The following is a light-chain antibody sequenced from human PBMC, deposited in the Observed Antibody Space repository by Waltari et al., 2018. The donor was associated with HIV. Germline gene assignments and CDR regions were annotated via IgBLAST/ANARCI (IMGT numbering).Light chain of an antibody. V-gene: IGKV2-30*02. CDR1: QSLVHSDGNTY. J-gene: IGKJ1*01. CDR3: MEGTHWPPR. CDR2: HVS. Sequence: DVVLIQIPVSLPVTLGQPASISCISSQSLVHSDGNTYLNWFHQRPGQSPRRLMYHVSNRDSGVPDRFSGSGSGTDFTLTISRVEAEDVGIYFCMEGTHWPPRFGQGTKVEIK.